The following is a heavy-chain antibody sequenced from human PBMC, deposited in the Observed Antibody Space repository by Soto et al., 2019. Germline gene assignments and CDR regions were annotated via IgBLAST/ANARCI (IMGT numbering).Heavy chain of an antibody. CDR3: ASDQTGITTAGGGRIDY. J-gene: IGHJ4*02. CDR1: GFTFSIDA. D-gene: IGHD6-13*01. V-gene: IGHV3-30-3*01. Sequence: QVQLVESGGGVVQPGRSLRLSCAASGFTFSIDAMHWVRQTPGTGLECVAIMSYDGSNKYYADSVKGRFTISRDNAKDTLYLQKHRLRAEDTAVYSWASDQTGITTAGGGRIDYWGQGTLVTVSS. CDR2: MSYDGSNK.